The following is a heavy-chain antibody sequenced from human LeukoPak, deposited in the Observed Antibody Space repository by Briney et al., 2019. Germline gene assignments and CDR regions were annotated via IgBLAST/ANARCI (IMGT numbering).Heavy chain of an antibody. Sequence: PSETLSLTCTVSGGSISSSSYYWGWIRQPPGKGLEWIGSIYYSGSTYYNPSLKSRVTISVDTSKNQFSLKLSSVTAADTAVYYCASTKLRYFDWLPTDHAEYFQHWGQGTLVTVSS. CDR3: ASTKLRYFDWLPTDHAEYFQH. V-gene: IGHV4-39*07. CDR2: IYYSGST. D-gene: IGHD3-9*01. J-gene: IGHJ1*01. CDR1: GGSISSSSYY.